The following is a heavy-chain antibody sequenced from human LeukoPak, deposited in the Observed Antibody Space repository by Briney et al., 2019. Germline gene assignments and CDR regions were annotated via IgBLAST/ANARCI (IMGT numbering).Heavy chain of an antibody. Sequence: ASVKVSCKASGGTFSSYAISWVRQAPGQGLEWMGGIIPIFGTANYAQKFQGRVTITTDESTSTAYMELSSLRSEDTAVYYCARVRDSSGYYWYAFDIWGQGTMVTVS. CDR3: ARVRDSSGYYWYAFDI. J-gene: IGHJ3*02. CDR2: IIPIFGTA. V-gene: IGHV1-69*05. D-gene: IGHD3-22*01. CDR1: GGTFSSYA.